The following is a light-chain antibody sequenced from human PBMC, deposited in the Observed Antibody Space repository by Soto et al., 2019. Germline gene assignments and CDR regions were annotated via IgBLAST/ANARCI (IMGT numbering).Light chain of an antibody. CDR1: QSINTY. Sequence: ENVLTQSPATLSLSPGEGATLSCRASQSINTYLAWYQQKPGQAPRLLIYDASKRATGIPARFSGSGSGTNFTLTISSLEPEDFAVYYCQQRRSWQVTFGQGTRLETK. J-gene: IGKJ5*01. CDR3: QQRRSWQVT. CDR2: DAS. V-gene: IGKV3D-11*02.